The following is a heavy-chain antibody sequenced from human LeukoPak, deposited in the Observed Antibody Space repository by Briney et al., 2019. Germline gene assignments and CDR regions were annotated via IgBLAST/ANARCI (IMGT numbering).Heavy chain of an antibody. CDR1: GGSFSGYY. V-gene: IGHV4-34*01. D-gene: IGHD4-17*01. CDR2: ISHSGST. Sequence: SETVSPTCAVYGGSFSGYYWSWIRQPPGKGLEWIGEISHSGSTNYNPSLKSRVTISVDTSKSQFSLKLSSVTAADTAVYYCARVRPTVTYYYYYMDVWGKGTTVTVSS. J-gene: IGHJ6*03. CDR3: ARVRPTVTYYYYYMDV.